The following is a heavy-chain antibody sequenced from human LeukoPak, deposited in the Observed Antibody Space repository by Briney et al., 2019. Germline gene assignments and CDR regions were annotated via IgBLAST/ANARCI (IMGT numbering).Heavy chain of an antibody. V-gene: IGHV3-7*01. J-gene: IGHJ4*02. CDR2: IKQDGSEK. Sequence: GGSLRLSCAASGFTFSSYAMSWVRQAPGKRLEWVANIKQDGSEKYYVDSVKGRFTISRDNAKNSLYLQMNSLRAEDTAVCYCAREDYYDSSGSLDYWGQGTLVTVSS. CDR1: GFTFSSYA. D-gene: IGHD3-22*01. CDR3: AREDYYDSSGSLDY.